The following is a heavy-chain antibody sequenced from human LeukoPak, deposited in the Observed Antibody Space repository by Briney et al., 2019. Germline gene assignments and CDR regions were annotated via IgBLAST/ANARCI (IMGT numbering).Heavy chain of an antibody. V-gene: IGHV4-34*01. CDR3: ARVALGWFDP. Sequence: SETLSLTCAVYGGSFSGYYWSWIRQPPGKGLEWIGEINHSGSTNYNPSLKSRVTISVDTSKNQFSLMLSCVTAADTAVYYCARVALGWFDPWGQGTLVTVSS. CDR2: INHSGST. J-gene: IGHJ5*02. CDR1: GGSFSGYY.